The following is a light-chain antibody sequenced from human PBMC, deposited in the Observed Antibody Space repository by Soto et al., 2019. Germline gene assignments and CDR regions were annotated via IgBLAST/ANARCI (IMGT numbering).Light chain of an antibody. V-gene: IGLV2-14*01. CDR3: SSFTSTSTRL. Sequence: QLVLTQPASVSGSPGQSITISCTGTSSDIGSYDYVSWYQQHPGKAPNLIIYEVTDRPSGVSNRFSGSKSGNTASLTISGLQAEDEADYYCSSFTSTSTRLFGSGTKLTVL. CDR1: SSDIGSYDY. J-gene: IGLJ1*01. CDR2: EVT.